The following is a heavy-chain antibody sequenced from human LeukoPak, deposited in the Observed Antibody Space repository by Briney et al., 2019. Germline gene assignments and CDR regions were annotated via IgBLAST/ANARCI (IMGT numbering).Heavy chain of an antibody. V-gene: IGHV4-59*08. J-gene: IGHJ4*02. CDR1: GGSISSYY. CDR3: ARSQPGYSSSWYVY. D-gene: IGHD6-13*01. CDR2: IYYSGST. Sequence: PSETLSLTCTVSGGSISSYYWSCIRQPPGKGLEWIGYIYYSGSTNYNPSLKSRVTISVDTSKNQFSLKLSSVTAADTAVYYCARSQPGYSSSWYVYWGQGTLVTVSS.